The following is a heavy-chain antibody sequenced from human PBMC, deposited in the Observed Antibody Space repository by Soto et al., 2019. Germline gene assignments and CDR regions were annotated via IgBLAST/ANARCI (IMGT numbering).Heavy chain of an antibody. D-gene: IGHD3-22*01. CDR1: AFAFNRYY. Sequence: GGSLRLSCAASAFAFNRYYMSWVRQAQGKGMEWVSNVDQEVSPKYYVDSVKGRFTITRDNAKNSLYVQMNSLRGEDTAVYYCARYCAYDSIYYCSSDRLDYWGQGTLVTVSS. CDR3: ARYCAYDSIYYCSSDRLDY. J-gene: IGHJ4*02. V-gene: IGHV3-7*01. CDR2: VDQEVSPK.